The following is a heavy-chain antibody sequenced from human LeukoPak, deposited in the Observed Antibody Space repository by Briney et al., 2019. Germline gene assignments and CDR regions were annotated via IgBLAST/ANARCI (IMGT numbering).Heavy chain of an antibody. D-gene: IGHD3-22*01. Sequence: GGSLRLSCEASGFTFSDYRMHWVRQAPGKGLVWVSHTNSDGSSTSYADSVKGRCTISRDNAKNTLYLQMNSLGAEDTAVYYCARVMYYYDSSGYYHYWYSISGAVAPWSLSPQ. CDR3: ARVMYYYDSSGYYHYWYSIS. V-gene: IGHV3-74*01. CDR2: TNSDGSST. J-gene: IGHJ2*01. CDR1: GFTFSDYR.